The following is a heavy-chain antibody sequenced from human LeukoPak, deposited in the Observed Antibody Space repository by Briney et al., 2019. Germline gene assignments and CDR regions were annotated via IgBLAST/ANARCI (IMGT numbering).Heavy chain of an antibody. V-gene: IGHV4-61*02. CDR3: ARAWGRDGYNYDY. D-gene: IGHD5-24*01. CDR1: GGSISSGSYY. J-gene: IGHJ4*02. CDR2: IYTSGST. Sequence: SQTLSLTCTVSGGSISSGSYYWSWIRQPAGKGLEWIGRIYTSGSTNYNPSLESRVTISVDTSKNQFSLKLSSVTAADTAVYYCARAWGRDGYNYDYWGQGTLVTVSS.